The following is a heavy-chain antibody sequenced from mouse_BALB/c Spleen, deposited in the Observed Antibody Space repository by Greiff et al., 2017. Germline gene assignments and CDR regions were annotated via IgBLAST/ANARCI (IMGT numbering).Heavy chain of an antibody. Sequence: VQLQQSGAELAKPGASVKMSCKASGYTFTSYWMHWVKQRPGQGLEWIGYINPSTGYTEYNQKFKDKATLTADKSSSTAYMQLSSLTSEDSAVYYCANRYDRYYYAMGYRGQGTSVTASP. D-gene: IGHD2-14*01. CDR3: ANRYDRYYYAMGY. V-gene: IGHV1-7*01. CDR2: INPSTGYT. CDR1: GYTFTSYW. J-gene: IGHJ4*01.